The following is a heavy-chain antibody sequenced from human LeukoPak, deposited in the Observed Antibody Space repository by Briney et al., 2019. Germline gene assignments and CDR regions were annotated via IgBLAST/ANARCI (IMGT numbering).Heavy chain of an antibody. D-gene: IGHD2-21*02. CDR1: GFTFSSYA. CDR2: ISGSGGST. J-gene: IGHJ3*02. V-gene: IGHV3-23*01. CDR3: AKDRHIVVVTADAFDI. Sequence: PGGSLRLSCAASGFTFSSYAMSWVRQAPGKGLEWVSAISGSGGSTYYADSVKGRFTISRDNSKNTLYLQMNSLRAEDTAVYYCAKDRHIVVVTADAFDIWGQGTMVTVSS.